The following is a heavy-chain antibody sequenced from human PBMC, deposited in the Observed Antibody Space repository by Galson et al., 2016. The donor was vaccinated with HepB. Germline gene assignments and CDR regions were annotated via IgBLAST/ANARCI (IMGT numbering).Heavy chain of an antibody. V-gene: IGHV3-30-3*01. Sequence: SLRLSCAASGFTFGYYAMHWVRQAPGKGLEWVAVILHDGSTTYYADSVRGRFTISRDSPKNTLFLLMNSLRTEDTAVYYCARDYGGNNYYFDSWGQGTLVTVSS. D-gene: IGHD5-18*01. J-gene: IGHJ4*02. CDR1: GFTFGYYA. CDR2: ILHDGSTT. CDR3: ARDYGGNNYYFDS.